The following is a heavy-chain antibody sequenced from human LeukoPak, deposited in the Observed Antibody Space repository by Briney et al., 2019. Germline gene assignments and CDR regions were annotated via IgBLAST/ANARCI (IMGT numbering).Heavy chain of an antibody. Sequence: GGSLRLSCVASRFTFSSYAMSWVRQAPGKGLEWVSAISGSGDSTYYADSVKGRFTISRDNSKNTLFLQMNSLRAEDTAVYYCAKVNGVYCSSTSCYRTPETGAFDIWGQGTMVTVSS. CDR2: ISGSGDST. CDR1: RFTFSSYA. J-gene: IGHJ3*02. D-gene: IGHD2-2*02. CDR3: AKVNGVYCSSTSCYRTPETGAFDI. V-gene: IGHV3-23*01.